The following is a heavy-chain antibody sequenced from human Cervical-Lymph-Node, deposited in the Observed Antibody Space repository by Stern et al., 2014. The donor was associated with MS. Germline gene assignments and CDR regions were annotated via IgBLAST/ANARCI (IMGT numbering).Heavy chain of an antibody. Sequence: QVQLVQSGAEVKKPGASVKVSCKASGYTFTSYGISWVRQAPGQGLEWMGWIRAYNGNTNYAQKLQGRVTMTTDTSTSTAYMELRSLRSDDTAVYYCARVENYDILTPYYYYGMDVWGQGTTVTVSS. CDR3: ARVENYDILTPYYYYGMDV. D-gene: IGHD3-9*01. V-gene: IGHV1-18*04. J-gene: IGHJ6*02. CDR2: IRAYNGNT. CDR1: GYTFTSYG.